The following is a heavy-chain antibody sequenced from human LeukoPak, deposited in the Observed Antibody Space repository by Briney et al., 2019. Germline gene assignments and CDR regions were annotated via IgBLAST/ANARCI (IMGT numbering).Heavy chain of an antibody. V-gene: IGHV3-23*01. CDR3: AKTTGRAYSGSYSDY. CDR2: ISNSGGIS. CDR1: GFTFSSYS. J-gene: IGHJ4*02. Sequence: PGGSLRLSCAASGFTFSSYSMNWVRQPPGKGLEWVSIISNSGGISVYADSVKGRFTMSRDNSKNTLYLQMNSLRAEDTAIYYCAKTTGRAYSGSYSDYWGQGTLVTVSS. D-gene: IGHD1-26*01.